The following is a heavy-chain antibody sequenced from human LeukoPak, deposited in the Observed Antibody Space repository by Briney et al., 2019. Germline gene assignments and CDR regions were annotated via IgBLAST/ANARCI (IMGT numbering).Heavy chain of an antibody. Sequence: GGSLRLSCAASGFIVSGDFMSWVRQAPGKGLEWVSVIYSDGSTYYADSVKGRFTISRDNSKNTLDLQMTGLRAEDTAVYYCARDMGGWGSYYLGQGTLVTVSS. D-gene: IGHD1-26*01. CDR3: ARDMGGWGSYY. J-gene: IGHJ4*02. CDR2: IYSDGST. V-gene: IGHV3-66*01. CDR1: GFIVSGDF.